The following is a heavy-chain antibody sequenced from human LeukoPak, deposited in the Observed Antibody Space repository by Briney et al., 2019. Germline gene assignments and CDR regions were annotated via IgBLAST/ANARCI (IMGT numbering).Heavy chain of an antibody. Sequence: SETLSLTCAVSGGSISSYYWSWIRQPAGKGLEWIGRISTGGTTNYNPSLTSRITMSVDTSKNQFSLNLSSVTAADTAVYYCARYLRSNWFDPWGQGTLVTVSS. V-gene: IGHV4-59*10. CDR3: ARYLRSNWFDP. CDR2: ISTGGTT. CDR1: GGSISSYY. J-gene: IGHJ5*02.